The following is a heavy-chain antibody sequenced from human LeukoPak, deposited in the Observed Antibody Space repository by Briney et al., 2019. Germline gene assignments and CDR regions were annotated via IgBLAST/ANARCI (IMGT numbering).Heavy chain of an antibody. J-gene: IGHJ4*02. CDR3: ATGCTNGVCSLFDY. CDR1: GYTLTELS. Sequence: GASVKVSCKVSGYTLTELSMHWVRQAPGKGLEWMGGFDPEDGETIYAQKFQGRVTMTEDTFTDTAYMELSSLRSEDTAVYYCATGCTNGVCSLFDYWGQGTLVTVSS. CDR2: FDPEDGET. V-gene: IGHV1-24*01. D-gene: IGHD2-8*01.